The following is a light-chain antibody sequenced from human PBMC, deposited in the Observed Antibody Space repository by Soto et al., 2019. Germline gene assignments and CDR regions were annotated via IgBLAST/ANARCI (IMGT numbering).Light chain of an antibody. CDR1: QSVSSSH. Sequence: EIVLTQAPGTLSLSPGERVTLSCRASQSVSSSHLGWYQQRPGQAPRLLLFGASRRATGIPDRFSGRGAGTDFTLTISRLEPEDFAVYYCLHYGSSPYTFGQGTKVDIK. CDR3: LHYGSSPYT. CDR2: GAS. V-gene: IGKV3-20*01. J-gene: IGKJ2*01.